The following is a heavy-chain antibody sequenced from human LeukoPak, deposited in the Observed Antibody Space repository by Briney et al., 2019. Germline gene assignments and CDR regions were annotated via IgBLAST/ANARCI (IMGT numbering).Heavy chain of an antibody. J-gene: IGHJ4*02. CDR2: MNPNSGNT. V-gene: IGHV1-8*02. Sequence: GASVKVSCKSSGYTFTTYENYWVRQAPGQGLELMGWMNPNSGNTGYVQKFQGRVTMTRTTSMNTAYMELSGLRSEDTAVYYCARGASRSFDYWGQGTLVTVSS. CDR3: ARGASRSFDY. CDR1: GYTFTTYE.